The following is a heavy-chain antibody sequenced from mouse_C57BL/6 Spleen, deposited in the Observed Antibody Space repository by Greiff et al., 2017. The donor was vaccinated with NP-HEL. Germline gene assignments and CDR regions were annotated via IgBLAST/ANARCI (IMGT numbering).Heavy chain of an antibody. D-gene: IGHD2-14*01. V-gene: IGHV1-74*01. CDR2: IHPSASDT. CDR3: AIKYDRNYFDY. CDR1: GYTFASYW. J-gene: IGHJ2*01. Sequence: VQLQQPGAELVKPGASVKVSCKASGYTFASYWMHWVQQRPGQGLEWIGRIHPSASDTNYNQKFKGKATLTVDKSSSTAYMQLSSLTSEDSAVYYCAIKYDRNYFDYWGQGTTLTVSS.